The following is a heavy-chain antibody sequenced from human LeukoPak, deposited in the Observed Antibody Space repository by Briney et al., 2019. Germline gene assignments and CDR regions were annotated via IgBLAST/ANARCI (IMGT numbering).Heavy chain of an antibody. CDR2: IYHSGST. D-gene: IGHD3-3*01. V-gene: IGHV4-4*02. Sequence: TLSLTCAVSGGSISSSNWWSWVRPPPGKGLEWIGEIYHSGSTNYNPSLKSRVTISEDKSKNHFSLKLSSVTAADTAVYYCASKQVFGVVINYFDYWGQGTLVTVSS. CDR1: GGSISSSNW. CDR3: ASKQVFGVVINYFDY. J-gene: IGHJ4*02.